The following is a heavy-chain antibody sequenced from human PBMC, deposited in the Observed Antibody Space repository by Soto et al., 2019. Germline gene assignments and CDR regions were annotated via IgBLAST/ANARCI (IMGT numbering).Heavy chain of an antibody. CDR3: AKVISTIGSKQWLAQTKHQVLDY. CDR2: MNPNTGGA. Sequence: QVNLVQSGAEVKKPGASVKVSCKASGYNFNGYYIHWVRQAPGQGLEWMGWMNPNTGGANYAQKFQGKVIMTTDTSISTAYLELRSLTSDDTAVYYCAKVISTIGSKQWLAQTKHQVLDYWGQGTLVTVSS. V-gene: IGHV1-2*02. D-gene: IGHD6-19*01. CDR1: GYNFNGYY. J-gene: IGHJ4*02.